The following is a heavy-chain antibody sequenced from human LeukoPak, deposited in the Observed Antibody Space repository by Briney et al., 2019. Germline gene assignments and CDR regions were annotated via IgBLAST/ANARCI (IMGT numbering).Heavy chain of an antibody. CDR3: ARDHTFPYYFAPGTSSAFDI. CDR1: GGSISSGRYY. V-gene: IGHV4-61*02. CDR2: IYTSGST. D-gene: IGHD3-10*01. J-gene: IGHJ3*02. Sequence: TSETLSLTCTVSGGSISSGRYYWNWIRQPAGKGLEWIGRIYTSGSTNYNPSLKSRVTMQVDTSKNQFSLDLSSVTAADTAVYYCARDHTFPYYFAPGTSSAFDIWGQGTMVTVSS.